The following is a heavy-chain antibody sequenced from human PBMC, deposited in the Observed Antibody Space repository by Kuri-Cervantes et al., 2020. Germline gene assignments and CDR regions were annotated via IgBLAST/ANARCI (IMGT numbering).Heavy chain of an antibody. CDR3: ARKFLKQWLVREFDY. CDR1: GFTFSSYG. CDR2: ISYDGSNK. D-gene: IGHD6-19*01. Sequence: GGSLRLSCAASGFTFSSYGMHWVRPAPGKGLEWVAVISYDGSNKYYADSVKGRFTISRDNSKNTLYLQMNSLRAEDTAVYYCARKFLKQWLVREFDYWGQGTLVTVSS. J-gene: IGHJ4*02. V-gene: IGHV3-30*03.